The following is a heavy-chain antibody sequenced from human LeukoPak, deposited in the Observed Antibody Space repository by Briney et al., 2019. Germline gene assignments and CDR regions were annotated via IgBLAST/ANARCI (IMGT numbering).Heavy chain of an antibody. D-gene: IGHD6-13*01. V-gene: IGHV3-15*01. Sequence: GGSLRLSCAASGFTFSYAWMTWVRQAPGKGLEWVGRIKSKSDGGTTDYAAPVKGRFSISRDDSKNTLYLQMNNLKSEDTGVYFCTTDGLYSIDSWGQGTLVTVSS. J-gene: IGHJ5*01. CDR3: TTDGLYSIDS. CDR2: IKSKSDGGTT. CDR1: GFTFSYAW.